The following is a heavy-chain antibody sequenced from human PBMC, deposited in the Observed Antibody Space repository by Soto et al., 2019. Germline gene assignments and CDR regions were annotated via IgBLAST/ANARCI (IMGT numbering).Heavy chain of an antibody. D-gene: IGHD1-7*01. J-gene: IGHJ3*02. V-gene: IGHV4-34*01. CDR2: INHSVST. CDR3: ATSRRTSAAFDI. Sequence: SETLSLTCAVYGGSFSGYYWSWIRQPPGKGLEWIGEINHSVSTNYNPSLKSRVTISVDTSKNQFSLKLSSVTAADTAVYYCATSRRTSAAFDIWGQGTMVTVSS. CDR1: GGSFSGYY.